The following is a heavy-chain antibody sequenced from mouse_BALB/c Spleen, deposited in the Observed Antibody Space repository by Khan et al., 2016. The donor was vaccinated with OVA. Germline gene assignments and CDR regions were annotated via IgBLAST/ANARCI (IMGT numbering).Heavy chain of an antibody. D-gene: IGHD1-2*01. V-gene: IGHV3-2*02. CDR2: ISYSGST. CDR3: ARTARIKY. J-gene: IGHJ2*01. Sequence: EVQLQESGPGLVKPSQSLSLTCTVTGYSITSGYGWNWIRQFPGNKLEWMGYISYSGSTNYNPSLKSRTSITRDTSKNQFFLQLNSVTTDDTATYYCARTARIKYWCQGTTLTVSS. CDR1: GYSITSGYG.